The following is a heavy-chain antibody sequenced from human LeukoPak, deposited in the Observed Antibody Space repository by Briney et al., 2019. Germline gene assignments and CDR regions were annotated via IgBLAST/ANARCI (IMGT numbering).Heavy chain of an antibody. CDR1: GYTFTGYY. Sequence: ASVKVSCKASGYTFTGYYMHWVRQAPGQGLEWMGWINPNSGDTNYAQKFQGRVTMTRDTSISTAYMELGRLISDDTAVYYCARHLSSGFFDYWGQGTLVTVSS. D-gene: IGHD2/OR15-2a*01. V-gene: IGHV1-2*02. CDR3: ARHLSSGFFDY. CDR2: INPNSGDT. J-gene: IGHJ4*02.